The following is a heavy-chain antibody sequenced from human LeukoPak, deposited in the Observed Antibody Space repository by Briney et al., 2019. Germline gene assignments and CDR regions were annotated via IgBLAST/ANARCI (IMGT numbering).Heavy chain of an antibody. J-gene: IGHJ6*03. CDR1: GGSLSSYY. Sequence: SETLSLTCTVSGGSLSSYYWSWIRQPPGKGLEWIGYIYYSGSTNYNPSLKSRVTISVDTSKNQFSLKLSSVTAADTAVYYCARAGGSYLTAYYYYYYYMDVWGKGTTVTVSS. V-gene: IGHV4-59*01. D-gene: IGHD1-26*01. CDR2: IYYSGST. CDR3: ARAGGSYLTAYYYYYYYMDV.